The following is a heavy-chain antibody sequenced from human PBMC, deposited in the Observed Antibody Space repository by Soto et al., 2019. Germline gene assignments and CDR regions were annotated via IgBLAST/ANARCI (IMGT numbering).Heavy chain of an antibody. CDR2: ISYDGGKK. CDR1: GFTFSNYG. Sequence: GGSLRLSCAASGFTFSNYGMHWVRQAPGKGLEWVAVISYDGGKKYYTDSVKGRFTISRDNAKNSLYLQMNSLRAEDTAVYYCARVYAPPPPMPGPAEGNWFDPWGQGTLVTVSS. V-gene: IGHV3-30*03. CDR3: ARVYAPPPPMPGPAEGNWFDP. J-gene: IGHJ5*02. D-gene: IGHD2-2*01.